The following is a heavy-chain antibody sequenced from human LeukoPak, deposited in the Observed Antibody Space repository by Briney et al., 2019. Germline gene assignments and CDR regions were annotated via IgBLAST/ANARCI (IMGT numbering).Heavy chain of an antibody. CDR3: ARSESGYDSGDY. J-gene: IGHJ4*02. Sequence: PSETLSLTCTVSGGSISGYYWGWIRQPPGKGLEWIGNFYYSGGTNYNPSLKSRVTISADTSKNQLSLKLSSVTAADTAVYYCARSESGYDSGDYWGQGTLVTVSP. D-gene: IGHD5-12*01. CDR2: FYYSGGT. V-gene: IGHV4-59*01. CDR1: GGSISGYY.